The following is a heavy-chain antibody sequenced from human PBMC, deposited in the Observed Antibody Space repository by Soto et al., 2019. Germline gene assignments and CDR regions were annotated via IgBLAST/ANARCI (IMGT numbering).Heavy chain of an antibody. V-gene: IGHV4-38-2*01. CDR1: DYSISSGYY. CDR3: AMIPVDTYMIYWFDP. Sequence: SETLSLTCAVSDYSISSGYYWGWIRQPPGKGLEWIGSINHSGSTNYNPSLKSRVTISVDTSKNQFSLKLSSVIAADTAVYYCAMIPVDTYMIYWFDPWGQGTLVTVSS. D-gene: IGHD3-16*01. CDR2: INHSGST. J-gene: IGHJ5*01.